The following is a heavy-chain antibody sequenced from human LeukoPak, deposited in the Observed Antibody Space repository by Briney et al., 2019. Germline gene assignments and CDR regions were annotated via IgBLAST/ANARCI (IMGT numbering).Heavy chain of an antibody. CDR3: ARGVSSGHTYYFDY. J-gene: IGHJ4*02. D-gene: IGHD6-19*01. CDR2: INHSGST. V-gene: IGHV4-34*01. CDR1: GGSFSGYY. Sequence: SETLSLTCAVYGGSFSGYYWSWIRQPPGKGLEWVGEINHSGSTNYNPSLKSRVTISVDTSKNQFSLKLSCVTAADTAVYYCARGVSSGHTYYFDYWGQGTLVTVSS.